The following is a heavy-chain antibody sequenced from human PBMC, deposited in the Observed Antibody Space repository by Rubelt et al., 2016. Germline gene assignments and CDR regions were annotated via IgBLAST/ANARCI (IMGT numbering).Heavy chain of an antibody. J-gene: IGHJ4*02. Sequence: EVQLVESGGGLVQPGGSLRLSCAASGFTVSSNYMSWFRQAPGKGLEWVAVIYSGGSTCFADSVEVRFNISRDNSKNALYLEMNRRGAEDTAVDYWAKEVGATTFVDYWGQGALVIVSS. CDR2: IYSGGST. D-gene: IGHD1-26*01. CDR3: AKEVGATTFVDY. V-gene: IGHV3-66*01. CDR1: GFTVSSNY.